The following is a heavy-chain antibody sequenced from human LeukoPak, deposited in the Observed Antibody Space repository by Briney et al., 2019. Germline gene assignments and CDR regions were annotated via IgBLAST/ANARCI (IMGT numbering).Heavy chain of an antibody. CDR3: ARGLSGYCSSTSCYPLVSFHLIGLDY. V-gene: IGHV3-21*01. D-gene: IGHD2-2*01. CDR2: ISSSSSYI. CDR1: GFTFSSYS. Sequence: GGSLRLSCAASGFTFSSYSMNWVRQAPGKGLEWVSSISSSSSYIYYADSVKGRFTISRDNAKNSLYLQMNSLRAEDTAVYYCARGLSGYCSSTSCYPLVSFHLIGLDYWGQGTLVTVSS. J-gene: IGHJ4*02.